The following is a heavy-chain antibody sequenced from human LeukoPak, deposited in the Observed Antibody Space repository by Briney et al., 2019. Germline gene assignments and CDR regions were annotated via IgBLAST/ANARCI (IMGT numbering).Heavy chain of an antibody. V-gene: IGHV3-7*01. J-gene: IGHJ4*02. D-gene: IGHD3-22*01. CDR2: INHNGNVN. CDR3: VRSAFHAGSGNYYDY. Sequence: GGSLRLSCEASGFTFSSYWMNWARQAPGKGLEWVASINHNGNVNYYVDSVKGRFTISRDNAENTLYLQMNSLRVEDTAVYYCVRSAFHAGSGNYYDYWGQGTLVTVSS. CDR1: GFTFSSYW.